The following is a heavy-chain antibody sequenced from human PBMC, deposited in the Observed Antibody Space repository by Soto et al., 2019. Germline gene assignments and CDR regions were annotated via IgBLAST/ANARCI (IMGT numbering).Heavy chain of an antibody. Sequence: GGSLRLSCAASGFTFSTYWMAWVRQAPGKGLEWVANIKSDGSETYYVDSVEGRFSISRDNAKNSLNLQMNSLRAEDTAIYYCARDSWHLFDSWGQGTLVTVSS. V-gene: IGHV3-7*05. J-gene: IGHJ4*02. CDR3: ARDSWHLFDS. CDR2: IKSDGSET. CDR1: GFTFSTYW.